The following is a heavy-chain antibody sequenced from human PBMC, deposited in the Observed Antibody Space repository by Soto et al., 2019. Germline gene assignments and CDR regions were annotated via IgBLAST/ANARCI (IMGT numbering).Heavy chain of an antibody. CDR3: AAGEYHDTSGYSSDY. D-gene: IGHD3-3*01. Sequence: QMQLVQSGPEVKKPGTSVKVSCKVSGFTFITSTVQWVRQARGQPLEWIGWIVVGSGNTISAQKFQERVTFTRDESTSTAYMELSSLRSEDTGVYYCAAGEYHDTSGYSSDYWGQGTLVTVSS. CDR2: IVVGSGNT. CDR1: GFTFITST. J-gene: IGHJ4*02. V-gene: IGHV1-58*01.